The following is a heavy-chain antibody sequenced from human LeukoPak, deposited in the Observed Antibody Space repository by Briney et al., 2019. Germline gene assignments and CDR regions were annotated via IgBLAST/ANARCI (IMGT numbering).Heavy chain of an antibody. CDR2: IYHSGST. CDR3: ARVGTTYTMIVVGFDY. Sequence: SETLSLTCAVSGGSISSSNWWSWVRQPPGKGLEWIGEIYHSGSTNYNPSLKSRVTISVDKSKNQFSLKLSSVTAADTAVYYCARVGTTYTMIVVGFDYWGQGTLVTVSS. D-gene: IGHD3-22*01. V-gene: IGHV4-4*02. J-gene: IGHJ4*02. CDR1: GGSISSSNW.